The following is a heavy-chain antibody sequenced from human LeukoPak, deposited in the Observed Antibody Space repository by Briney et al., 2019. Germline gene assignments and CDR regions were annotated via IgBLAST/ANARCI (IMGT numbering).Heavy chain of an antibody. V-gene: IGHV4-59*12. CDR3: AGDYASGSYRFDY. Sequence: SETLSLTCTVSGGSFSSYSWSWVRQPPGRGLEWIGYIYSSGSTIYNPSLKSRVTISSDTSKNQFSLELNSVTAADTAVYYCAGDYASGSYRFDYWGQGTLVTVSP. D-gene: IGHD3-10*01. CDR2: IYSSGST. J-gene: IGHJ4*02. CDR1: GGSFSSYS.